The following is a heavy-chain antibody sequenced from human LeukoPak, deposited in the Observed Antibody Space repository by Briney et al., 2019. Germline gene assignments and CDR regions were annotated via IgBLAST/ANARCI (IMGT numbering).Heavy chain of an antibody. J-gene: IGHJ4*02. CDR3: AKGGSGYYPYYFDY. Sequence: GGSLRLSCAASGFTFDDYVMHWVRQAPGKGLEWVSGITWNSGSIGYADSVKGRFTISRDNAKNSLYLRMNSLRAEDTALCYCAKGGSGYYPYYFDYWGQGTLVTVSS. V-gene: IGHV3-9*01. CDR1: GFTFDDYV. CDR2: ITWNSGSI. D-gene: IGHD3-22*01.